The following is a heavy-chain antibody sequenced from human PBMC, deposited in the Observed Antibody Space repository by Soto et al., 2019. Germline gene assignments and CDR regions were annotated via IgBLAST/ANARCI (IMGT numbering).Heavy chain of an antibody. CDR3: AGDGSSSSANQDY. V-gene: IGHV4-4*07. J-gene: IGHJ4*02. D-gene: IGHD6-13*01. CDR1: GGSISSYY. Sequence: PSETRSLTCTVAGGSISSYYCSWIRQPAGKGREWIGRIYTSGSTNYNPSLKSRVTMSVDTSKNQFSLKLSSVTAADTAVYYCAGDGSSSSANQDYWGQGTLVTVSS. CDR2: IYTSGST.